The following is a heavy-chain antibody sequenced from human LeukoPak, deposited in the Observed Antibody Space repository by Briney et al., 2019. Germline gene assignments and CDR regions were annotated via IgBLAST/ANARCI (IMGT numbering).Heavy chain of an antibody. CDR3: ARDRAVANIGQLSPFHY. V-gene: IGHV3-48*04. J-gene: IGHJ4*02. CDR2: ITNTGNSI. D-gene: IGHD6-19*01. Sequence: GGSLRLSCAASGFTFSSYGMHWVRQAPGKGLEWLSFITNTGNSIYYADSVRGRFTISRDDAKNSLYLQINSLRAEDTAVYYCARDRAVANIGQLSPFHYCGQGALVTVSS. CDR1: GFTFSSYG.